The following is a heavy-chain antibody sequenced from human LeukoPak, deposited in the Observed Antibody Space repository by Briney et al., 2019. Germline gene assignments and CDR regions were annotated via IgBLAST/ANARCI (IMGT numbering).Heavy chain of an antibody. CDR1: GGSFSGYY. D-gene: IGHD1-26*01. Sequence: PSETLSLTCAVYGGSFSGYYWGWIRQPPGKGLEWIGEINHSGSTNYNPSLKSRVTISVDTSKNQFSLKLSSVTAADTAVYYCAREWEWELLYDYWGQGTLVTVSS. V-gene: IGHV4-34*01. CDR3: AREWEWELLYDY. CDR2: INHSGST. J-gene: IGHJ4*02.